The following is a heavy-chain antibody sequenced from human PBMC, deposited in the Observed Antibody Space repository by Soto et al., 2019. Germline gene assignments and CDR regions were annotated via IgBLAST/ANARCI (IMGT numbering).Heavy chain of an antibody. Sequence: SETLSLTCTVSGGSISSYYWSWIRQPPGKGLEWIGYIYYSGSTNYNPSLKSRVTISVDTSKNQFSLKLSSVTAADTAVYYCAAELYDRGDCCQFDYWGQGALVTVSS. V-gene: IGHV4-59*01. D-gene: IGHD2-21*02. CDR3: AAELYDRGDCCQFDY. CDR1: GGSISSYY. J-gene: IGHJ4*02. CDR2: IYYSGST.